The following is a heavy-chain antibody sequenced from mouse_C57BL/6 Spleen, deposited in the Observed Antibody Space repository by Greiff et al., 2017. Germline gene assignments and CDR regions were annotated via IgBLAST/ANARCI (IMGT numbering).Heavy chain of an antibody. Sequence: QVQLQQSGAELVKPGASVKMSCKASGYTFTSYWITWVKQRPGQGLEWIGDIYPGSGSTNYNEKFKSKATLTVDTSSSTAYMQLSSLTSEDSSVYYCARSLAHYGSSYGYWGQGTTLTVSS. CDR1: GYTFTSYW. CDR2: IYPGSGST. V-gene: IGHV1-55*01. D-gene: IGHD1-1*01. J-gene: IGHJ2*01. CDR3: ARSLAHYGSSYGY.